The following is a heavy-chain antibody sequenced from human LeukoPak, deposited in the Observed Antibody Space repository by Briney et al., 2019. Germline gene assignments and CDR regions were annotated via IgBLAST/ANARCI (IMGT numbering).Heavy chain of an antibody. CDR2: ISSGGNT. CDR3: ARRHTSGWYIDY. V-gene: IGHV3-53*01. D-gene: IGHD6-19*01. Sequence: SGGSLRLSCAASGFTVSSNYMTWVRQAPGKGLEWVSVISSGGNTYYADSVKGRFTISRDNSKNTLYLQMNSLRVEDTAVYYCARRHTSGWYIDYWGQGTLVTVSS. CDR1: GFTVSSNY. J-gene: IGHJ4*02.